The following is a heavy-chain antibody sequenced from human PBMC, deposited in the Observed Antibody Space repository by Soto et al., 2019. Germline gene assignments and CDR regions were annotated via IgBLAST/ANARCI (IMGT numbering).Heavy chain of an antibody. CDR3: TTVVHYYDSSGYYREIDY. J-gene: IGHJ4*02. CDR2: MKSKIDGGTI. Sequence: PGGSLRLSCAASGFTFSNAWMNWVRQAPGKGLEWVGRMKSKIDGGTIDYVAPVRGRFTISRDDSKNTLYLQMNSLKTEDTAVYYCTTVVHYYDSSGYYREIDYWGQGTLVTVSS. V-gene: IGHV3-15*01. D-gene: IGHD3-22*01. CDR1: GFTFSNAW.